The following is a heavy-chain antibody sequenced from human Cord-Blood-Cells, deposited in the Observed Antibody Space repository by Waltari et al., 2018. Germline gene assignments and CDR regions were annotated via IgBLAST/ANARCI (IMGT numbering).Heavy chain of an antibody. J-gene: IGHJ4*02. CDR3: ARAPRGDDYGDY. D-gene: IGHD3-16*01. CDR1: GYTFTGYY. V-gene: IGHV1-2*06. CDR2: INPNSGGT. Sequence: QVQLVQSGAEVKKPGASVKVSCKASGYTFTGYYMHWVRQAPGQGLEWMGRINPNSGGTNSAQKFQGRVTMTSDTSISTAYMELSRLRSDDTAVYYCARAPRGDDYGDYWGQGTLVAVSS.